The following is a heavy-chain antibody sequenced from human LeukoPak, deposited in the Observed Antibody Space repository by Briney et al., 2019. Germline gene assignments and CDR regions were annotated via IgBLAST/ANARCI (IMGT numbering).Heavy chain of an antibody. Sequence: ASVKVSCKASGYTFTSYGISWVRQAPGQGLEWMGWISAYNGNTDYAQKLQGRVTMTTDTSTSTAYMERRSRRSDDTALYYCARSPLMVYALFDYWGQGTLVTVSS. V-gene: IGHV1-18*01. CDR2: ISAYNGNT. CDR1: GYTFTSYG. J-gene: IGHJ4*02. D-gene: IGHD2-8*01. CDR3: ARSPLMVYALFDY.